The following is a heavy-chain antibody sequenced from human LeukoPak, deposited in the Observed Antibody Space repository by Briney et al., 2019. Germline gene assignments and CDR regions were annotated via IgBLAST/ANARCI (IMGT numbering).Heavy chain of an antibody. CDR1: GYSFTSYW. CDR3: ARSILYGGNSGRWFDP. V-gene: IGHV5-51*01. CDR2: IHPGDSDT. D-gene: IGHD4-23*01. J-gene: IGHJ5*02. Sequence: GESLKISCKGSGYSFTSYWIGWVRQMPGKGLEWMGIIHPGDSDTRYSPSFQGQVTISADKSISTAYLQWSSLKASDTAMYYCARSILYGGNSGRWFDPWGQGTLVTVSS.